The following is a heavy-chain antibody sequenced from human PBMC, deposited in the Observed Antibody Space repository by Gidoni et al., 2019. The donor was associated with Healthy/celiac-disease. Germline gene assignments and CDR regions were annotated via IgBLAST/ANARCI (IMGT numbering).Heavy chain of an antibody. CDR3: ARSLGLLWFGETVLSLDY. CDR2: INHSGST. V-gene: IGHV4-34*01. Sequence: QVQLQQWGAGLLKPSETLSLTCAVYVGSFSGYYWSWIRQPPGKGLEWIGEINHSGSTNYNPSLKSRVTISVDTSKNQFSLKLSSVTAADTAVYYCARSLGLLWFGETVLSLDYWGQGTLVTVSS. D-gene: IGHD3-10*01. CDR1: VGSFSGYY. J-gene: IGHJ4*02.